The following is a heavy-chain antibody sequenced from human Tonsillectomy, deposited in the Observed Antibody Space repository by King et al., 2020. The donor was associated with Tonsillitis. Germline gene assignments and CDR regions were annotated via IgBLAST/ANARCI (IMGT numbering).Heavy chain of an antibody. CDR2: ITGSGVYT. D-gene: IGHD2-15*01. Sequence: VQLVESGGGLVQPGGSLRLFCAASGFTFTSYAMSWVRQAPGKGLEWVSTITGSGVYTYYADSVKGRFTISRDNSKNTLYLQMNSLRAEDTAVYYCARGGLYSYGLDVWGQGTTVTVSS. V-gene: IGHV3-23*04. CDR3: ARGGLYSYGLDV. J-gene: IGHJ6*02. CDR1: GFTFTSYA.